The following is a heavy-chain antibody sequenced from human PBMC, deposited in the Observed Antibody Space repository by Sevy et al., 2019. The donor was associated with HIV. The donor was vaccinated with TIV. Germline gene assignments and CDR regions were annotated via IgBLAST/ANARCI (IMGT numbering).Heavy chain of an antibody. CDR1: GGSITSLY. Sequence: SETLSLTCTVSGGSITSLYWNWIRQPPGKGLEWIANIYYNGHINYNPSLKSRVTLSLDTSKNQFSLRLSSVTAADTPMYYCAGVNAWGRGYSWAQGTLVTVSS. J-gene: IGHJ4*02. D-gene: IGHD1-26*01. CDR2: IYYNGHI. CDR3: AGVNAWGRGYS. V-gene: IGHV4-59*08.